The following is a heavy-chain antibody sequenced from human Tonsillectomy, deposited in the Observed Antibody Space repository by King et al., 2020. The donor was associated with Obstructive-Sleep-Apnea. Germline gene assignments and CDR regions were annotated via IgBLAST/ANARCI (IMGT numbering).Heavy chain of an antibody. CDR2: ISSSGSTI. V-gene: IGHV3-48*04. CDR1: GFTFSSYS. CDR3: ARDRGGSSTSYGMDV. D-gene: IGHD2-2*01. J-gene: IGHJ6*02. Sequence: VQLVESGGGLVQPGGSLRLSCAASGFTFSSYSMNWVRQAPGKGLEWVSYISSSGSTIYYADSVKGRFSISRDNAKNSLYLQMNSLRAEGTAVYYCARDRGGSSTSYGMDVWGQGTTVTVSS.